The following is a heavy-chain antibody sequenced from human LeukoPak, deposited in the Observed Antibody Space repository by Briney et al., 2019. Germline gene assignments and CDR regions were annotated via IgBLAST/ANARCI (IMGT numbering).Heavy chain of an antibody. CDR1: GYTFTSYD. CDR3: ARVGGDTVTNRY. D-gene: IGHD4-17*01. J-gene: IGHJ4*02. CDR2: MNPNSGNT. Sequence: GASVKVSCKASGYTFTSYDINWVRQATGQGLEWMGWMNPNSGNTGYAQKFQGRVTMTRSTSISTAYMELSSLRSEDTAVYYRARVGGDTVTNRYWGQGTLVTVSS. V-gene: IGHV1-8*01.